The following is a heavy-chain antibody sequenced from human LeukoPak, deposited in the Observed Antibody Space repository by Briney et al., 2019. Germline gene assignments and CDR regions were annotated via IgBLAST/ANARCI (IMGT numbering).Heavy chain of an antibody. CDR1: GYTFTGYY. V-gene: IGHV1-2*02. D-gene: IGHD3-10*01. CDR3: AREASYGSGSYYYYYYGMDV. J-gene: IGHJ6*02. Sequence: ASAKVSCKASGYTFTGYYMHWVRQAPGQGLEWMGWINPNSGGTNYAQKFQGRVTMTRDTSISTAYMELSRLRSDDTAVYYCAREASYGSGSYYYYYYGMDVWGQGTTVTVSS. CDR2: INPNSGGT.